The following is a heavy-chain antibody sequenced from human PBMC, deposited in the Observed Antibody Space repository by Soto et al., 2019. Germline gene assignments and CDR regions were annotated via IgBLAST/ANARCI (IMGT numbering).Heavy chain of an antibody. D-gene: IGHD1-1*01. CDR1: GGSISSYY. V-gene: IGHV4-59*01. J-gene: IGHJ6*03. Sequence: SETLSLTCTVSGGSISSYYWSWIRQPPGKGLEWIGYIYYSGSTNYNPSLKSRVTISVDTSKNQFSLKLSSVTAADTAVYYCARDSGHYYYMDVWGEGTTVTVSS. CDR2: IYYSGST. CDR3: ARDSGHYYYMDV.